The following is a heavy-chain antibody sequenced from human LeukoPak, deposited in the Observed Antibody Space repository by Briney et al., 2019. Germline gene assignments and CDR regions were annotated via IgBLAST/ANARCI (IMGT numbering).Heavy chain of an antibody. J-gene: IGHJ4*02. CDR1: GYTFTGYY. V-gene: IGHV1-2*04. D-gene: IGHD6-6*01. CDR3: ATTYSSSSGLDY. Sequence: ASVKVSCKASGYTFTGYYMHWVRQAPGQGLEWMGWINPNSGGTNYAQKFQGWVTMTRDTSISTAYMELSRLRSDDTAVYYCATTYSSSSGLDYWGQGTLVTVSS. CDR2: INPNSGGT.